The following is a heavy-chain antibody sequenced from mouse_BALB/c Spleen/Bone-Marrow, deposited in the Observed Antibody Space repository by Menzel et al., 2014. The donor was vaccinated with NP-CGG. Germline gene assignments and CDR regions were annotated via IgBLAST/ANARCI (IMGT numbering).Heavy chain of an antibody. CDR3: ARDSPYAMDY. J-gene: IGHJ4*01. Sequence: VQLQQPGAELVRPGASVKLSCTASGFNIKDTYMHWVKQRPEQGLEWIGRIDPANGNTKYDPKFQGKATITADTSSNTAYLQLSGLTSEDTAVYYCARDSPYAMDYWGQGTSVTVSS. CDR1: GFNIKDTY. V-gene: IGHV14-3*02. CDR2: IDPANGNT.